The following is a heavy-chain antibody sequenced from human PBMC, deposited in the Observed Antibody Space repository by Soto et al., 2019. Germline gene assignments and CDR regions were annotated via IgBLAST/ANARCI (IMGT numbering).Heavy chain of an antibody. D-gene: IGHD6-6*01. Sequence: QVQLVESGGGLVQPGGSLRLSCAASGFTFSDYYMSWIRQAPGKGLEWVSYISSSGSTIYYADSVKGRFTISRDNAKNSLYLQMNSLRAEDTAVYYCARDDAPAYIAARRYYYGMDVWGQGTTVTVSS. CDR3: ARDDAPAYIAARRYYYGMDV. CDR1: GFTFSDYY. J-gene: IGHJ6*02. CDR2: ISSSGSTI. V-gene: IGHV3-11*01.